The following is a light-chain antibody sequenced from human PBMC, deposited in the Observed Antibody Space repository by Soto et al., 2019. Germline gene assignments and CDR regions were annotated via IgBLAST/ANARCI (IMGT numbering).Light chain of an antibody. V-gene: IGKV3-11*01. CDR2: DAS. Sequence: EIVLTQSPSTLSLSPGERATLSCRASQSVKTYLAWYQQKPGQAPRLLIYDASNRATGIPARFSGSGSGTDFTLTISSLEHDDFAAYYCQQRSNWPPLTFGGGTKVDIK. CDR3: QQRSNWPPLT. CDR1: QSVKTY. J-gene: IGKJ4*01.